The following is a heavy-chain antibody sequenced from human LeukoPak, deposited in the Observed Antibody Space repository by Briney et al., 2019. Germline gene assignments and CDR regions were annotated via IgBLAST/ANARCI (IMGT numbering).Heavy chain of an antibody. J-gene: IGHJ3*02. V-gene: IGHV3-72*01. CDR2: IRKKVNGYTT. D-gene: IGHD1-1*01. CDR1: GFTFSDHY. CDR3: ARVATGNFAFDI. Sequence: PGGSLRLSCAASGFTFSDHYMDWVRQAPGKGLEWVGRIRKKVNGYTTEYVASVKGRFAISRDDSKNSLFLQMDSLKTEDTAVYYCARVATGNFAFDIWGQGTTVTVSS.